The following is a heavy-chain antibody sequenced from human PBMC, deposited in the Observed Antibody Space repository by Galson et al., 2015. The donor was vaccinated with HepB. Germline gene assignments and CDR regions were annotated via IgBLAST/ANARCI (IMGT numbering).Heavy chain of an antibody. CDR3: AREYYYESSGYYYFTGWFDP. CDR2: INPSGGST. Sequence: SVKVSCKASGYTFTSYYMHWVRQAPGQGLEWMGIINPSGGSTSYAQKFQGRVTMTRDTSTSTVYMELSSLRSEDTAVYYCAREYYYESSGYYYFTGWFDPWGQGTLVTVSS. CDR1: GYTFTSYY. J-gene: IGHJ5*02. V-gene: IGHV1-46*01. D-gene: IGHD3-22*01.